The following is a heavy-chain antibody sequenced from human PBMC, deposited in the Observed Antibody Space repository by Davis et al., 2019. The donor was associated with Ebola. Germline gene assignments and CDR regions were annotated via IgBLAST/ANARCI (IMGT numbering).Heavy chain of an antibody. V-gene: IGHV3-53*01. J-gene: IGHJ4*02. CDR3: ARASIFTLAGLDY. CDR1: GFTVSSNY. CDR2: IYSGGST. Sequence: GGSLRLSCAASGFTVSSNYMSWVRQAPGKGLEWVSVIYSGGSTYYADSVKGRFTISRDNSKNTLYLQMNSLRAEDTAVYYCARASIFTLAGLDYWGQGTLVTVSS.